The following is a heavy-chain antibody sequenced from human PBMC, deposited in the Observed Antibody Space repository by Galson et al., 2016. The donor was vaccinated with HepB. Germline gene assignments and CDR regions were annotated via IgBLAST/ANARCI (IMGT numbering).Heavy chain of an antibody. V-gene: IGHV3-30*18. Sequence: SLRLSCAASGFTFSSYGMHWVRQAPGKGLEWVAVISYDGSTKYYADSVKGRFTISRDNSKNTLNLQMNSLRAEDTAVYYCAKDWGLLLFGELFSPVDYWGQGTLVTVSS. CDR1: GFTFSSYG. CDR2: ISYDGSTK. CDR3: AKDWGLLLFGELFSPVDY. J-gene: IGHJ4*02. D-gene: IGHD3-10*01.